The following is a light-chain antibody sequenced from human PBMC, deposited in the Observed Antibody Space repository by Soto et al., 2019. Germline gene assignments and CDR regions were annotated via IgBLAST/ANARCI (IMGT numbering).Light chain of an antibody. V-gene: IGKV3-15*01. CDR2: GAF. Sequence: VVLTQSPGTLSLSPGERVTLSCRASQSVTTRLAWYQQKPGQAPSLLIYGAFTRATGIPARFSGTGSGTEFTLTISSLQSEDFALYYCPQYNDWPLTFGQGTKVDI. CDR1: QSVTTR. J-gene: IGKJ1*01. CDR3: PQYNDWPLT.